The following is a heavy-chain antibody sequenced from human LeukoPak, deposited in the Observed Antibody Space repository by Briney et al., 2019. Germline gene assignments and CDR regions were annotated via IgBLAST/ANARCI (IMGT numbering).Heavy chain of an antibody. D-gene: IGHD4-17*01. CDR3: AKDLLPSTTWDAFVI. J-gene: IGHJ3*02. Sequence: GGSLRLSCAASGFTFDDYAMHWVRQAPGKGLEWVSGISWNSGSIGYADSVKGRFTISRDNAKNSLYLQMNSLRAEDTALYYCAKDLLPSTTWDAFVIWGQGTMVTVSS. CDR2: ISWNSGSI. CDR1: GFTFDDYA. V-gene: IGHV3-9*01.